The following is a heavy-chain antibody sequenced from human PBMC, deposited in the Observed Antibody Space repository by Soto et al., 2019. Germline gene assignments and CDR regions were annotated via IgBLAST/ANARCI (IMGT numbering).Heavy chain of an antibody. CDR1: KFTFSRYW. Sequence: EVQLVESGGGLVQPGGSLRLSCAASKFTFSRYWMHWVRQTPGKGLRWVSRINTDGSRTTYADSVKGRFTISRDNAKNTVFLDMNSLRAEDTAVYYCARVASGSYDWFDPWGQGTLVTVSS. CDR3: ARVASGSYDWFDP. V-gene: IGHV3-74*03. CDR2: INTDGSRT. D-gene: IGHD1-26*01. J-gene: IGHJ5*02.